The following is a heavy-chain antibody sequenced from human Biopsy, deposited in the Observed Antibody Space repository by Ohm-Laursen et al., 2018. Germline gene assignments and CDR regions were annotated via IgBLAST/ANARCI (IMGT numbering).Heavy chain of an antibody. V-gene: IGHV1-18*01. CDR1: GHILTNPD. CDR3: TADRTGRALFDN. Sequence: ASVTVSCQASGHILTNPDISWVRQAPGQGLEWLGWVNGYSISTNYAPKFQGRIIMTTDTSTSTVYMELRSLRSDETAMYYCTADRTGRALFDNWGQGSLVTVSS. D-gene: IGHD3/OR15-3a*01. CDR2: VNGYSIST. J-gene: IGHJ4*02.